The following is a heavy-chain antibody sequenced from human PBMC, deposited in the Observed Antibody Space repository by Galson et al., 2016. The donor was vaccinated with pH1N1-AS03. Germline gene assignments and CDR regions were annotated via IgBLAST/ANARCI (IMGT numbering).Heavy chain of an antibody. D-gene: IGHD2-2*01. CDR2: IYHSGPT. CDR3: ARHLGSCDSTSCQPFDP. V-gene: IGHV4-4*02. CDR1: GGSINSSNW. J-gene: IGHJ5*02. Sequence: ETLSLTCAVSGGSINSSNWWSWVRQPPGKGLEWIGEIYHSGPTNSNPSLKSRLTISVDKSKNRFSLKLSSVTAADTAVYYCARHLGSCDSTSCQPFDPWGQGTLVTVSS.